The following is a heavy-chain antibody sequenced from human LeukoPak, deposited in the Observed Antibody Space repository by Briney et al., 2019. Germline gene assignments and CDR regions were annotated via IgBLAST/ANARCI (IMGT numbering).Heavy chain of an antibody. Sequence: GGSLRLSCAASGFTFSSYAMSWVRQAPGKGLEWVSAISGSGASTYYADSVKGRFTISRDNSKNTLYLQMNSLRAEDTAVYYCARESGNGYSSGWYPYYYYGMDVWGQGTTVTVSS. J-gene: IGHJ6*02. CDR3: ARESGNGYSSGWYPYYYYGMDV. V-gene: IGHV3-23*01. CDR1: GFTFSSYA. D-gene: IGHD6-19*01. CDR2: ISGSGAST.